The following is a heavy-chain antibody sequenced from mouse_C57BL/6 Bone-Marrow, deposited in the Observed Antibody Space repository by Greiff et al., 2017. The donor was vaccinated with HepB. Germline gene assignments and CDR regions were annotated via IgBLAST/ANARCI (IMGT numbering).Heavy chain of an antibody. CDR2: INSDGGST. J-gene: IGHJ1*03. D-gene: IGHD1-1*01. V-gene: IGHV5-2*01. CDR1: EYEFPSHD. Sequence: VMLVESGGGLVQPGESLKLSCESNEYEFPSHDMSWVRKTPEKRLELVAAINSDGGSTYYPDTMERRFIISRDNTKKTLYLQMSSLRSEDTALYYCARHSSYYYGSRDWYFDVWGTGTTVTVSS. CDR3: ARHSSYYYGSRDWYFDV.